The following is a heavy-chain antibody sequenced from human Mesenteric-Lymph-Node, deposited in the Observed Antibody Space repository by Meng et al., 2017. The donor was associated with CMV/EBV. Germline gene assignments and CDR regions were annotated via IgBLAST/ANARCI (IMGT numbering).Heavy chain of an antibody. J-gene: IGHJ4*02. Sequence: GESLKISCAASGFTFSDYTMNWVRQAPGRGLEWVSSISSSSSYIYYADSVKGRFTISRDNAKNSLYLQMNSLRAEDTAVYYCARAWPFDYWGQGTLVTVSS. V-gene: IGHV3-21*01. D-gene: IGHD5-12*01. CDR1: GFTFSDYT. CDR2: ISSSSSYI. CDR3: ARAWPFDY.